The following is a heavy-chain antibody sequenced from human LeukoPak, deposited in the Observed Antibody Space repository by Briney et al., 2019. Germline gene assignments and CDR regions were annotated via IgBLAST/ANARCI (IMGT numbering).Heavy chain of an antibody. CDR1: GGSFGGYY. V-gene: IGHV4-34*01. CDR2: INHSGST. Sequence: SETLSLTCAVYGGSFGGYYWSWIRQPPGKGLEWIGEINHSGSTNYNPSLKSRVTISVDTSKNQFSLKLSSVTAADTAVYYCARVRVCSSTSCYVGDYYYGMDVWGQGTTVTVSS. CDR3: ARVRVCSSTSCYVGDYYYGMDV. D-gene: IGHD2-2*01. J-gene: IGHJ6*02.